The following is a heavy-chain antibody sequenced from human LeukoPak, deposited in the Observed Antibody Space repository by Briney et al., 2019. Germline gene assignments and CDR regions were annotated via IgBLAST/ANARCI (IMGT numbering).Heavy chain of an antibody. CDR3: ASGTVGNYALDY. CDR1: GFTFRSHW. J-gene: IGHJ4*02. D-gene: IGHD1-7*01. V-gene: IGHV3-21*01. Sequence: GGSLRLSCAASGFTFRSHWMHWVRQAPGKGLEWVSSIGTSSNNIYYTDSVKGRFTISRDNAKNSLYLQVDSLRVEDTAVYFCASGTVGNYALDYWGQGTLVTVSS. CDR2: IGTSSNNI.